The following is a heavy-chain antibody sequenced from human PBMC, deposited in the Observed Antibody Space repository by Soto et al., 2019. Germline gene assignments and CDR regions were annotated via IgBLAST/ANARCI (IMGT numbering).Heavy chain of an antibody. CDR2: IYYSGST. D-gene: IGHD2-21*02. V-gene: IGHV4-61*01. CDR1: GGSVSSGSYY. Sequence: QVQLQESGPGLVKPSETLSLTCTVSGGSVSSGSYYWSWIRQPPGKGLEWIGYIYYSGSTNYNPSLESRVTISVDASKNQFSLKLSSVTAADTAVYYCARDVLAYCGGDCYWGNNWFDPWGQGTLVTVSS. CDR3: ARDVLAYCGGDCYWGNNWFDP. J-gene: IGHJ5*02.